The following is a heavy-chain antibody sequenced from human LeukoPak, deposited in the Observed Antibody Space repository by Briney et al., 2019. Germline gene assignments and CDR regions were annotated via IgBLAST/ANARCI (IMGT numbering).Heavy chain of an antibody. CDR3: AXXXXXXXXXXXXXXXDV. CDR1: FXGXX. J-gene: IGHJ6*03. CDR2: INPSGGST. V-gene: IGHV1-46*01. Sequence: FXGXXMHXVRQAPGQGXXXXGIINPSGGSTTYXQKFQGRVTMTRDMSXSTXYMELSSLKSKDTAVYYCAXXXXXXXXXXXXXXXDVXGKXXXXTVSS.